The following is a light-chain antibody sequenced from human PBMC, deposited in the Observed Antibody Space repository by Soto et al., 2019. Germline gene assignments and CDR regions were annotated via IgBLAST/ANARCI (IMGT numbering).Light chain of an antibody. J-gene: IGLJ3*02. CDR2: EGS. V-gene: IGLV2-23*01. CDR1: SSDVGTYNL. CDR3: CSYAGSSTLV. Sequence: QYALTQPASVSGSPGQSITISCTGTSSDVGTYNLVSWYQQHPGKAPKLMIYEGSKRPSGLSNRFSGSKSGNTASLTTSGLQAEDEADYYCCSYAGSSTLVFGGGTKLTVL.